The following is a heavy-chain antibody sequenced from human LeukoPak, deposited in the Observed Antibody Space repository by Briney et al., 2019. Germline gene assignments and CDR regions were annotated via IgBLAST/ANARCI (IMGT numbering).Heavy chain of an antibody. D-gene: IGHD2/OR15-2a*01. J-gene: IGHJ4*02. Sequence: KFQGRVTITRDTSASTAYMELGSLRSEDTAVYYCAIGTLDFDYWGQGTLVTVSS. CDR3: AIGTLDFDY. V-gene: IGHV1-3*01.